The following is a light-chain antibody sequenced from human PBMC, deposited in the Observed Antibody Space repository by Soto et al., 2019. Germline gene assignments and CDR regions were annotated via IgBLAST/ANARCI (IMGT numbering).Light chain of an antibody. J-gene: IGLJ2*01. CDR1: SSDVGGYNY. CDR3: SAYAGSSTWV. Sequence: QSAPTQPPSASGSPGQSVTFSCTGTSSDVGGYNYVSWYQQYPGKAPKLMIYEVYKRHSGVPDRFSGSKSGNTASLTVSGXXXEDEXDYYCSAYAGSSTWVFGGGTKLTVL. CDR2: EVY. V-gene: IGLV2-8*01.